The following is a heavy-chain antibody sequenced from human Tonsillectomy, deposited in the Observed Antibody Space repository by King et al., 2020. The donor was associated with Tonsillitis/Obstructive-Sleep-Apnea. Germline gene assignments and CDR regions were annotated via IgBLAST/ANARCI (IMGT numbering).Heavy chain of an antibody. CDR1: GFTFSSYA. J-gene: IGHJ6*02. CDR2: ISFDGNNK. CDR3: ARDIAAAGTYYGMDV. D-gene: IGHD6-13*01. Sequence: VQLVESGGGVVQPGRSLRLSCAASGFTFSSYAMHWVRQAPGKGLEWVAVISFDGNNKYYADSVKGRFTISRDNSKNPLYLQMNSLRAEDTAVYYCARDIAAAGTYYGMDVWGQGTTVTASS. V-gene: IGHV3-30*04.